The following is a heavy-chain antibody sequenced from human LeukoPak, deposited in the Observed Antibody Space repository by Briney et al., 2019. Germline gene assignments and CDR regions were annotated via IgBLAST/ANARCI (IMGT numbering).Heavy chain of an antibody. V-gene: IGHV3-30*02. CDR3: VKDLSGTNYFDY. J-gene: IGHJ4*02. D-gene: IGHD3-10*01. CDR2: IRYDGSIK. CDR1: GFTFSSYG. Sequence: GGSLRLSCAASGFTFSSYGMHWVRQAPGKGLEWVAFIRYDGSIKSYADSVKGRFTISRDNSKSTLYLQMNSLRAEDTAVYYCVKDLSGTNYFDYWGQGTLVTVSS.